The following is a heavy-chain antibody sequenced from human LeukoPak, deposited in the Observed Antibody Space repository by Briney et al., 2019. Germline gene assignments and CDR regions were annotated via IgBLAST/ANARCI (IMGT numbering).Heavy chain of an antibody. CDR1: GFTFSSYG. CDR2: ISYDGSNK. V-gene: IGHV3-30*18. Sequence: GGSLRFSCAASGFTFSSYGMHWVRQAPGKGLEWVAVISYDGSNKYYADSVKGRFTISRDNSKNTLYLQMNSLRAEDTAVYYCAKGRWDIQLWYTPFDYWGQGTLVTVSS. D-gene: IGHD5-18*01. J-gene: IGHJ4*02. CDR3: AKGRWDIQLWYTPFDY.